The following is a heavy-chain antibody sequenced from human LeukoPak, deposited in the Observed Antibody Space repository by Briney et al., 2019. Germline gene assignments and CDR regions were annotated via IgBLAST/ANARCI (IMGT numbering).Heavy chain of an antibody. D-gene: IGHD3-3*01. J-gene: IGHJ4*02. CDR3: TRQAYYDFWSGYPLVY. CDR1: GFTFGDYA. V-gene: IGHV3-49*04. CDR2: TRSKAYGGTT. Sequence: GSLRLSCTASGFTFGDYAMSWVRQAPGKGLEWVGFTRSKAYGGTTEYAASVKGRFTISRDDSKSIAYLQMNSLKTEDIAVYYCTRQAYYDFWSGYPLVYWGQGTLVTVSS.